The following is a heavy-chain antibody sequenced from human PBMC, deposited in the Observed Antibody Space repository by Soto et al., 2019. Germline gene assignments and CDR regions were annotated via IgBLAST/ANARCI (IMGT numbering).Heavy chain of an antibody. CDR3: ARSMGEDVIRYFDWLPSMDV. Sequence: ASVKVSCKASGYTFTSYGSSWVRQAPGQGLEWMGWISAYNGNTNYAQKLQGRVTMTTDTSTSTAYMELRSLRSDDTAVYYCARSMGEDVIRYFDWLPSMDVWGKGTTVTVSS. V-gene: IGHV1-18*01. CDR1: GYTFTSYG. J-gene: IGHJ6*03. D-gene: IGHD3-9*01. CDR2: ISAYNGNT.